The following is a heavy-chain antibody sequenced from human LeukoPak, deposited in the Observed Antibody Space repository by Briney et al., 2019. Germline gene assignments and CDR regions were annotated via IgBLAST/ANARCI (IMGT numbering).Heavy chain of an antibody. V-gene: IGHV4-4*07. J-gene: IGHJ5*02. Sequence: SETLSLTCTVSGGSISSYYWSWIRQPAGKGLEWIGRIYTSGSTSYNPSLKSRVTMSVDTSKNQFSLKLSSVTAADTAVYYCARDRLYRSSTSCSAWFDPWGQGTLVTVSS. CDR1: GGSISSYY. CDR3: ARDRLYRSSTSCSAWFDP. D-gene: IGHD2-2*01. CDR2: IYTSGST.